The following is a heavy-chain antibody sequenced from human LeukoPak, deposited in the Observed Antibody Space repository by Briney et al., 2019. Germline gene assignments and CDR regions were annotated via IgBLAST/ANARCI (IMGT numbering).Heavy chain of an antibody. D-gene: IGHD3/OR15-3a*01. CDR2: IKCDGSEK. V-gene: IGHV3-52*01. CDR3: VRGLGLNYYYYMDV. CDR1: GFTFGNSW. J-gene: IGHJ6*03. Sequence: GGSLRLSCAASGFTFGNSWMHWVCQAPEKGLEWVADIKCDGSEKCYVDSVKGRFTISRDNAKNSLYLQMNSLRAEDTAVYYCVRGLGLNYYYYMDVWGKGTTVTVSS.